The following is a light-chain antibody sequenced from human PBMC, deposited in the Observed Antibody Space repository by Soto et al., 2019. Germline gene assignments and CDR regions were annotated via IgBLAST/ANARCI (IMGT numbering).Light chain of an antibody. CDR3: CSYAGINNYV. V-gene: IGLV2-8*01. Sequence: QSALTQPPSASGSFGQSVTISCTGTSSDVGGYKYVSWYQQHPGKAPKLMIYEVSKRPSGVPDRFSGSKSGNTASLTVSGLQAEDEADYYCCSYAGINNYVFGSGTKVTVL. CDR2: EVS. J-gene: IGLJ1*01. CDR1: SSDVGGYKY.